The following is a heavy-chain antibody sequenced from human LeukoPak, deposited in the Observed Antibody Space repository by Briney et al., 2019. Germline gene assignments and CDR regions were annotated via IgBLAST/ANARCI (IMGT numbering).Heavy chain of an antibody. Sequence: EGSLRLSCVASGITFSNYAVSWVRQAPEKGLDWVSVISGSAHKIRYADSVKGRFTISRDNSENIVYLQMNNLRVGDTAVYYCAGRPTGYSSGYIHWGQGTLVTVSS. D-gene: IGHD5-18*01. CDR2: ISGSAHKI. V-gene: IGHV3-23*01. J-gene: IGHJ4*02. CDR3: AGRPTGYSSGYIH. CDR1: GITFSNYA.